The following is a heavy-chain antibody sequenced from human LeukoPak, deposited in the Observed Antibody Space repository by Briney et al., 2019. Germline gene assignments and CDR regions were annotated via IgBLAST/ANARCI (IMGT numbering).Heavy chain of an antibody. Sequence: GGSLRLSCAASGFSFSSYYMSWVRQAPGKGLEWVALINPDGNERYYVDSVKGRFTISKDNAKNSLYLQMNSLRAEDTALYHCARNNGMDVWGQGTTVIVSS. CDR3: ARNNGMDV. CDR2: INPDGNER. CDR1: GFSFSSYY. J-gene: IGHJ6*02. V-gene: IGHV3-7*03.